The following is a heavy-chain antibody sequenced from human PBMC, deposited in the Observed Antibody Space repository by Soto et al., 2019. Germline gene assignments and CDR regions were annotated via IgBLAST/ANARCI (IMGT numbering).Heavy chain of an antibody. CDR1: GGTFSSSA. V-gene: IGHV1-69*06. Sequence: GASVKVSCKASGGTFSSSAINCVRQAPGLGLEWMGGIIPMFRTANYALKFQGRVTIIADKSTSTAYTELSTLRSEDTAIYYCARGEAFLTRVRGTTFKWLDSWGQGTPVTVSS. CDR3: ARGEAFLTRVRGTTFKWLDS. CDR2: IIPMFRTA. J-gene: IGHJ5*01. D-gene: IGHD3-10*01.